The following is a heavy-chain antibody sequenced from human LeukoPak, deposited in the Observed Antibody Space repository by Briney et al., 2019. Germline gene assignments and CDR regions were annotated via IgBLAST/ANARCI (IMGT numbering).Heavy chain of an antibody. CDR2: INHSGST. CDR3: ARGNYYDSSGSDY. J-gene: IGHJ4*02. D-gene: IGHD3-22*01. CDR1: GGSFSGYY. V-gene: IGHV4-34*01. Sequence: SETLSLTCAVYGGSFSGYYWSWIRQPPGKGLEWIGEINHSGSTIYNPSLKSRVTISVDTSKNQFSLKLSSVTAADTAVYYCARGNYYDSSGSDYWGQGTLVTVSS.